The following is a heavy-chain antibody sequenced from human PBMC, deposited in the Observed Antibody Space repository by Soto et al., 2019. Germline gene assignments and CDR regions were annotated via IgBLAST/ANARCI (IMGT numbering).Heavy chain of an antibody. V-gene: IGHV4-34*01. D-gene: IGHD3-3*01. J-gene: IGHJ5*02. CDR1: GASFSGYY. CDR2: INHSGST. CDR3: ARGVRKYYDFWSGYSRWFDP. Sequence: WETLSLTCAVYGASFSGYYWSWIRQLPGKGLEWIGDINHSGSTNYNPSLKSRVTISVDTSRNQFSLKLSSVTAADTAVYYFARGVRKYYDFWSGYSRWFDPWGQGTLVTVSS.